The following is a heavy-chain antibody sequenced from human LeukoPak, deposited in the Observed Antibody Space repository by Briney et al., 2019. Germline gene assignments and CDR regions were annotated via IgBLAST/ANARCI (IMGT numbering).Heavy chain of an antibody. CDR2: INPSSGGT. D-gene: IGHD6-13*01. J-gene: IGHJ6*03. V-gene: IGHV1-2*02. CDR1: GYTFTGYY. CDR3: ARDPIAAAGYTYYYYYYMDV. Sequence: GASVKVSCKASGYTFTGYYMHWVRQAPGQGLEWMGWINPSSGGTNYAQKFQGRVTMTRDTSISTAYMELSRLRSDDTAVYYCARDPIAAAGYTYYYYYYMDVWGKGTTVTISS.